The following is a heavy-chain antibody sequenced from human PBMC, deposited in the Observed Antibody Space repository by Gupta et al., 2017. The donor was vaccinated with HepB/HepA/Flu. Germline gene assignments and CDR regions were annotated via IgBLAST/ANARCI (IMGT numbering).Heavy chain of an antibody. CDR3: ARLHYDYVWGSYRYTSSYYFDY. Sequence: EVQLVQSGAGVKKPGESLKISCKGSGSGFTSYWIGWVRQMPGKGRGWMGIIYPGDSDTRYSPSFQGQVTISADKSISTAYLQWSSLKASDTAMYYCARLHYDYVWGSYRYTSSYYFDYWGQGTLVTVSS. CDR2: IYPGDSDT. D-gene: IGHD3-16*02. V-gene: IGHV5-51*01. J-gene: IGHJ4*02. CDR1: GSGFTSYW.